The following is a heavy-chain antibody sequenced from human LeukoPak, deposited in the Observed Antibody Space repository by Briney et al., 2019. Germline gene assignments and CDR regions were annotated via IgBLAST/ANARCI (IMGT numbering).Heavy chain of an antibody. J-gene: IGHJ4*02. CDR2: INHSGST. Sequence: SETLSLTCAVYGGSFSGYYWSWIRQPPGKGLEWIGEINHSGSTNYNPSLKSRVTMSVDTSKNQFSLKLNSVTAADTAVYYCARGYSSGWYGQNKEYYFDYWGQGTLVTVSS. V-gene: IGHV4-34*01. D-gene: IGHD6-19*01. CDR3: ARGYSSGWYGQNKEYYFDY. CDR1: GGSFSGYY.